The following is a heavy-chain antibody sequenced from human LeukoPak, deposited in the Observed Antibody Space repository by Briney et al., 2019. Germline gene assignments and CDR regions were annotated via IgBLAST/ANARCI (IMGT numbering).Heavy chain of an antibody. D-gene: IGHD3-16*02. CDR1: GFTLSDHD. CDR3: ARDSIYDYVWGSYRPTFDY. V-gene: IGHV3-11*01. J-gene: IGHJ4*02. Sequence: GGSLRLSCAASGFTLSDHDMDWVRRAPGKGLEWVSYISSSGSTIYYADSVKGRFTISRDNAKNSLYLQMNSLRAEDTAVYYCARDSIYDYVWGSYRPTFDYWGQGTLVTVSS. CDR2: ISSSGSTI.